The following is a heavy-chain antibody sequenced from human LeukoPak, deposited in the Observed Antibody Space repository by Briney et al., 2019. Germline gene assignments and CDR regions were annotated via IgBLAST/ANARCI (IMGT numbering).Heavy chain of an antibody. CDR3: ARDKDYGDKRLLDY. D-gene: IGHD4-23*01. V-gene: IGHV3-21*01. Sequence: TGGSLRLSCAASGFIFSSYAMNWVRQAPGKGLEWVSSISSGSSYIYYADSVKGRFTISRDNAKNSLYLQMNSLRAEDTAVYYCARDKDYGDKRLLDYWGQGTLVTVSS. CDR2: ISSGSSYI. CDR1: GFIFSSYA. J-gene: IGHJ4*02.